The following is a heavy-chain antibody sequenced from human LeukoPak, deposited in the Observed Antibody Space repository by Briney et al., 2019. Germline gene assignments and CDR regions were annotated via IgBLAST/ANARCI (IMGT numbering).Heavy chain of an antibody. D-gene: IGHD2-15*01. Sequence: GGSLRLSCAASGFTFSSYAMSWVRQAPEKGLEWVSAISGSGGSTYYADSVKGRFTISRDNSKNTLYLQMNSLRAEDTAVYYCAKVPREGYCSGGSCYVFYFDYWGQGTLVTVSS. V-gene: IGHV3-23*01. CDR3: AKVPREGYCSGGSCYVFYFDY. J-gene: IGHJ4*02. CDR2: ISGSGGST. CDR1: GFTFSSYA.